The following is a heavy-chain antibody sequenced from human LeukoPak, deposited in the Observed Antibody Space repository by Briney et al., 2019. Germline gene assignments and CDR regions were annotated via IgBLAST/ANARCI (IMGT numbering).Heavy chain of an antibody. J-gene: IGHJ3*02. CDR1: GYTFTGYY. Sequence: ASVKVSCKASGYTFTGYYMHWVRQAPGQGLEWMGWISAYNGNTNYAQKLQGRVTMTTDTSTSTVYLELRSLRSDDTAVYYCARPRSLMSRDAFDIWGQGTMVTVSS. CDR2: ISAYNGNT. V-gene: IGHV1-18*04. D-gene: IGHD3-16*01. CDR3: ARPRSLMSRDAFDI.